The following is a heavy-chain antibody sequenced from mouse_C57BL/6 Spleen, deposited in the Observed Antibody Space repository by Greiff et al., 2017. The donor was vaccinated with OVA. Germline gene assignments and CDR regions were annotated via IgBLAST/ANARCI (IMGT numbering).Heavy chain of an antibody. Sequence: EVKLVESEGGLVQPGSSMKLSCTASGFTFSDYYMAWVRQVPEKGLEWVANINYDGSSTYYLDSLKSRFIISRDNAKNILYLQMSSLKSEDTATYYCARDNYYYGDFDYWGQGTTLTVSS. J-gene: IGHJ2*01. CDR2: INYDGSST. CDR3: ARDNYYYGDFDY. D-gene: IGHD1-1*01. V-gene: IGHV5-16*01. CDR1: GFTFSDYY.